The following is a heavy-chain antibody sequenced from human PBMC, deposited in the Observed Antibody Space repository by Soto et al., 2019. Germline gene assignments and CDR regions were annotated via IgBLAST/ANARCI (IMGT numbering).Heavy chain of an antibody. V-gene: IGHV6-1*01. CDR1: GDNASSNSAA. Sequence: SQTLSLTCAISGDNASSNSAAWNWIRQSPSRGLEWLGRTYYRSQWYNDYAVSVKSRITINPDTSKNQFSLQLNSVTPEDTAVYYCARAAEHSSSSGFDYWGQGTLVTVSS. CDR2: TYYRSQWYN. D-gene: IGHD6-6*01. J-gene: IGHJ4*02. CDR3: ARAAEHSSSSGFDY.